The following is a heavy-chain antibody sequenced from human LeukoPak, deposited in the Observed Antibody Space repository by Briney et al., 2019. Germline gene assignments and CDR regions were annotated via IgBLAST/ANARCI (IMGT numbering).Heavy chain of an antibody. CDR2: IYSGGST. V-gene: IGHV3-66*01. Sequence: PGGSLRLSCAASGFTVSSSYMSWVRQAPGKGLEWGSVIYSGGSTYYADSVKGRFTISRDNSKNTLYLQMNSLRAEDTAVYYCARGPDYDYVWGSYRPQYYFDYWGQGTLVTVSS. CDR1: GFTVSSSY. CDR3: ARGPDYDYVWGSYRPQYYFDY. J-gene: IGHJ4*02. D-gene: IGHD3-16*02.